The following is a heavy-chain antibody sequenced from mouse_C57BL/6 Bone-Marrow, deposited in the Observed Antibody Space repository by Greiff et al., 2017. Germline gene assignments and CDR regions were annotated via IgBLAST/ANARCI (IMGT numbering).Heavy chain of an antibody. J-gene: IGHJ3*01. Sequence: EVQLVESGGDLVKPGWSLKLSCAASGFTFSSYGMSWVRQTPDKRLEWVATISSGGSYTYYPDSVKGRFTISRDNAKNTLYLQMSSLKSEDTAMYYCARHEGLRRSFAYWGQGTLVTVSA. CDR3: ARHEGLRRSFAY. D-gene: IGHD2-4*01. V-gene: IGHV5-6*01. CDR2: ISSGGSYT. CDR1: GFTFSSYG.